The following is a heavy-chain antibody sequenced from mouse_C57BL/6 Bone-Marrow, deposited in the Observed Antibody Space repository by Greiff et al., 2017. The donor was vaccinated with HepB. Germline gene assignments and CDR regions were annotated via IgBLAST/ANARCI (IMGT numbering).Heavy chain of an antibody. D-gene: IGHD4-1*01. CDR2: IYPGDGDT. CDR1: GYAFSSSW. CDR3: ARSLTGTPWFAY. J-gene: IGHJ3*01. V-gene: IGHV1-82*01. Sequence: QVQLKQSGPELVKPGASVKISCKASGYAFSSSWMNWVKQRPGKGLEWIGRIYPGDGDTNYNGKFKGKATLTADKSSSTAYMQLSSLTSEDSAVYFCARSLTGTPWFAYWGQGTLVTVSA.